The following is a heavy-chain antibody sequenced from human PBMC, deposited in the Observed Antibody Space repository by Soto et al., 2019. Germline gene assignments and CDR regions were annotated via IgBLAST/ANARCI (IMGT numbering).Heavy chain of an antibody. D-gene: IGHD2-15*01. CDR1: GYTFTSYA. V-gene: IGHV1-3*01. CDR2: INAGNGNT. Sequence: ASVKVSCKASGYTFTSYAMHWVRQAPGQRFEWMGWINAGNGNTKYSQKFQGRVTITRDTSASTAYMELSSLRSEDTAVYYCARDRGYCSGGSCYWFDPWGQGTLVTVSS. CDR3: ARDRGYCSGGSCYWFDP. J-gene: IGHJ5*02.